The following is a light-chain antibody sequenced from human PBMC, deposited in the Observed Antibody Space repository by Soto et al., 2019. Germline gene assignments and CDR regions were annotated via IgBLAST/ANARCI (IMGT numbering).Light chain of an antibody. CDR1: QTFSSH. V-gene: IGKV3-11*01. J-gene: IGKJ5*01. CDR3: QQRSNWPPVIT. CDR2: DAS. Sequence: EIVLTQSPATLSLSPGERATLSCRASQTFSSHLAWYQQKPGQAPRLIIYDASKRATGIPARFSGRGSGTDFTLTISSLEPEDFAVYYCQQRSNWPPVITFGQGTRLEIK.